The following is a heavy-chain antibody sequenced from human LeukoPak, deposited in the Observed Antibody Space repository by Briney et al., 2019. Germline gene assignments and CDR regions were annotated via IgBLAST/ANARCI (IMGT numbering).Heavy chain of an antibody. CDR2: IYYSGST. D-gene: IGHD6-19*01. J-gene: IGHJ4*02. CDR3: ASGYGSGRYQK. CDR1: GGSISSYY. Sequence: SETLSLTCAVSGGSISSYYWSWIRQPPGKGLEWIGYIYYSGSTNYNPSLKSRVTISVDTSKNQFSLKLSSVTAADTAVYYCASGYGSGRYQKWGQGTLVTVSS. V-gene: IGHV4-59*01.